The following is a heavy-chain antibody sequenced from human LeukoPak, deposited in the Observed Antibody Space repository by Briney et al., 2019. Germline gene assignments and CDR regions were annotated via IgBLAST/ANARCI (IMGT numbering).Heavy chain of an antibody. Sequence: GGSLRVSCVASGFTFSNHWMHWVRQAPGEGLVWVSRINSDGSSTNYADSVKGRFTISRDNSKNTLYLQMNSLRAEDTAVYYCAKDDRIAVAGRLDYWGQGTLVTVSS. V-gene: IGHV3-74*01. CDR2: INSDGSST. CDR1: GFTFSNHW. CDR3: AKDDRIAVAGRLDY. J-gene: IGHJ4*02. D-gene: IGHD6-19*01.